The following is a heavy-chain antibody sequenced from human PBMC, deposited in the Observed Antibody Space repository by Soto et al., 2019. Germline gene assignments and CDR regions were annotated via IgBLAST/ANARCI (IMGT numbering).Heavy chain of an antibody. J-gene: IGHJ4*02. D-gene: IGHD3-22*01. CDR2: ISYDGSNK. V-gene: IGHV3-30-3*01. CDR1: GFTFSSYA. CDR3: ARDWEEATYYYDSSVSLIDY. Sequence: GGSLRLSCAASGFTFSSYAMHWVRQAPGKGLEWVAVISYDGSNKYYADSVKGRFTISRDNSKNTLYLQMNSLRAEDTAVYYCARDWEEATYYYDSSVSLIDYWGKGTLVTVP.